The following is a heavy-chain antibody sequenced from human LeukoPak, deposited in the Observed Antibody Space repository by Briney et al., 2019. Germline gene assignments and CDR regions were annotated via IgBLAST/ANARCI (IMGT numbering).Heavy chain of an antibody. V-gene: IGHV3-30*18. J-gene: IGHJ6*02. CDR1: GFTFSSYG. Sequence: PGGSLRLSCAASGFTFSSYGMHWVRQAPGKGLEWVAVISYDGSNKYYADSVKGRFTISRDNSKNTLYLQMNSLRAEDTAVYYCAKDDYYDSSGFPYYYYGMDGWGQGTTVTVSS. CDR2: ISYDGSNK. D-gene: IGHD3-22*01. CDR3: AKDDYYDSSGFPYYYYGMDG.